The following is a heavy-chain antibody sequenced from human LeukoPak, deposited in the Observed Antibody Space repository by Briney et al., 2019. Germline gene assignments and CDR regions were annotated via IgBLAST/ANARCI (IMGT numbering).Heavy chain of an antibody. V-gene: IGHV4-39*01. CDR2: IYYSGST. CDR3: ARRAFGELLFYFDY. J-gene: IGHJ4*02. Sequence: SETLSLTCTVSGGSISSSSYYWGWIRQPPGKGLEWIGSIYYSGSTYYNPSLKSRVTISVDTSKNQFSLKLSSVTAADTAVYYCARRAFGELLFYFDYWGQGTLVTVSS. CDR1: GGSISSSSYY. D-gene: IGHD3-10*01.